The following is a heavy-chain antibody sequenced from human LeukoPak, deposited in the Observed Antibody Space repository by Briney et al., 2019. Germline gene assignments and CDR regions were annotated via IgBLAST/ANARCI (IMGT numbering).Heavy chain of an antibody. D-gene: IGHD3-10*01. Sequence: PSETLSLTCTVSGGSISSSSYYWGWIRQPPGKGLEWIGSISHSGSTYYNPSLNSRVTIYVDTSKNHFSLRLTSVTAADTAVFYCARQADTFYYDSGSYRPWGQGILVTVSS. V-gene: IGHV4-39*01. CDR1: GGSISSSSYY. CDR3: ARQADTFYYDSGSYRP. CDR2: ISHSGST. J-gene: IGHJ5*02.